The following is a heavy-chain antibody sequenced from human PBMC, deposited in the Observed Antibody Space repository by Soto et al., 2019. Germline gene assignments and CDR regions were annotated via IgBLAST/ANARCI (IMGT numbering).Heavy chain of an antibody. J-gene: IGHJ5*02. CDR1: GGSISSGGYY. CDR3: AREMVAATPYRLAPKPSNWFDP. V-gene: IGHV4-31*03. CDR2: IYYSGST. Sequence: PSETLSLTCTVSGGSISSGGYYWSWIRQHPGKGLEWIGYIYYSGSTYYNPSLKSRVTISVDTSKNQFSLKLSSVTAADTAVYYCAREMVAATPYRLAPKPSNWFDPWGQGTLVTVSS. D-gene: IGHD2-15*01.